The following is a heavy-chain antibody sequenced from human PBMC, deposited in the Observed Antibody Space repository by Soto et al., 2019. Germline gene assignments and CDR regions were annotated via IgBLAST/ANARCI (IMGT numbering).Heavy chain of an antibody. V-gene: IGHV3-7*01. CDR3: ARDMGVFWSGYPEGGFDY. CDR1: GFTFTNYW. CDR2: IKQEGSEN. J-gene: IGHJ4*02. Sequence: EAQLVESGGGLVQPGGSLRLSFTPSGFTFTNYWLSWVRQAPGKGLEWVANIKQEGSENYYEDSAKGRFIISRDNAKTALYLQMNSLRAEDTAVYYCARDMGVFWSGYPEGGFDYWGQGTPVTVSS. D-gene: IGHD3-3*01.